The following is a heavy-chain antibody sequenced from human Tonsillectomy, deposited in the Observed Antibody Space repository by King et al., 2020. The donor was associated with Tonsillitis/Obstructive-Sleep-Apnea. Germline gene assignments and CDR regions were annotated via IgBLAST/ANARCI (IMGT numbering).Heavy chain of an antibody. CDR3: ARDRVDRSGYPYYMDV. CDR2: IKQDGSEK. D-gene: IGHD6-19*01. Sequence: VQLVESGGGLVQPGGSLRLSCVASGFTFSNFLMTWFRQAPGKGLEWVANIKQDGSEKYYVDSVKGRFTISRDNAKNSLYLQMNSLRVEDLAVSFCARDRVDRSGYPYYMDVWGQGTTVTISS. V-gene: IGHV3-7*04. CDR1: GFTFSNFL. J-gene: IGHJ6*03.